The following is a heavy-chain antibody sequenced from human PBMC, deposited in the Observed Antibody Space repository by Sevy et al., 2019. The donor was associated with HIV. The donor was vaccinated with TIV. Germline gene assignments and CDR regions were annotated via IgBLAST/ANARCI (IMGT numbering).Heavy chain of an antibody. D-gene: IGHD3-22*01. CDR3: ARDASRYDSSGYLDY. V-gene: IGHV1-69*13. J-gene: IGHJ4*02. CDR2: IIPIFGTA. CDR1: GGTFSSYA. Sequence: ASVMVSCKASGGTFSSYAISWVRQAPGQGLEWMGGIIPIFGTANYAQKFQGRVTITADESTSTAYMELSSLRSEDTAVYYCARDASRYDSSGYLDYWGQGTLVTVSS.